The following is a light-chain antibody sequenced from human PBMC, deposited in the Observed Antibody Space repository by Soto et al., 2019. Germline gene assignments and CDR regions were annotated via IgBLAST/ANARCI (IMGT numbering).Light chain of an antibody. CDR3: HSYDSSLSGSV. CDR2: GDT. Sequence: QSVLTQPPSVSGAPGQRATISCTGSSSNIGAGYDVHWYRQLPGTAPKLLIYGDTTRPSGVPDRFSASKSGTSASLAITGLQAEDEADYYCHSYDSSLSGSVFGGGTKVTVL. J-gene: IGLJ3*02. CDR1: SSNIGAGYD. V-gene: IGLV1-40*01.